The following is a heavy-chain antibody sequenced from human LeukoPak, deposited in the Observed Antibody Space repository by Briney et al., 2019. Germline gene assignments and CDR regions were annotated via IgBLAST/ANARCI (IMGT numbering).Heavy chain of an antibody. D-gene: IGHD1-26*01. CDR2: VNPNSGNT. Sequence: ASVKVSCKTSGDTFSSYDINWVRQAPGQGLEWMGWVNPNSGNTGYAQKFRDRVTMTRSTSISTAYMELSSLRSEDTAVYYCARSPVGARRRNDYWGQGTLVTVSS. CDR1: GDTFSSYD. V-gene: IGHV1-8*01. CDR3: ARSPVGARRRNDY. J-gene: IGHJ4*02.